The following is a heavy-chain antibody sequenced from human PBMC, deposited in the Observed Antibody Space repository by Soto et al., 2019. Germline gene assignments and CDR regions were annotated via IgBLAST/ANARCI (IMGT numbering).Heavy chain of an antibody. V-gene: IGHV1-18*01. CDR1: GYTFTSYG. Sequence: ASVKVSCKASGYTFTSYGISWVRQAPGQGLEWMGWISAYNGNTNYAQKLQGRVTMTTATSTSTAYMELRSLRSDDTAVYYCAREVYGSGSSPWFDPWGQGTLVTVSS. CDR3: AREVYGSGSSPWFDP. D-gene: IGHD3-10*01. J-gene: IGHJ5*02. CDR2: ISAYNGNT.